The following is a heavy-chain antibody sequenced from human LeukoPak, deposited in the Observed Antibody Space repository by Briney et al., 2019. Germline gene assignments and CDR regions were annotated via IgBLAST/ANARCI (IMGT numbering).Heavy chain of an antibody. J-gene: IGHJ4*02. V-gene: IGHV3-23*01. D-gene: IGHD2-15*01. CDR2: ISGSGGST. CDR3: AKSLGYCSGGSCLPLGYFDY. Sequence: GGSLRLSCAASGFTFSSYAMSWVRQAPGKGLEWVSAISGSGGSTYYADSAKGRFTISRDNSKNTLYLQMNSLRAEDTAVYYCAKSLGYCSGGSCLPLGYFDYWGQGTLVTVSS. CDR1: GFTFSSYA.